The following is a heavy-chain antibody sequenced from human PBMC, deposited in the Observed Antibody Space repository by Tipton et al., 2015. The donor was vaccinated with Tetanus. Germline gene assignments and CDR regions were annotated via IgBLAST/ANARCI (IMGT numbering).Heavy chain of an antibody. CDR3: ARPLTSVAFGGFAFDV. V-gene: IGHV5-51*01. Sequence: VQLVQSGPEVKKPGESLKMSCKGSGYSFTNYWIGWVRQMPGKGLEWMGIIHPGDSDTRYSPSFQGQVTISVDRSIDTAYLQWSSLKASDTAIYYCARPLTSVAFGGFAFDVWGQGTLVTVSS. CDR1: GYSFTNYW. CDR2: IHPGDSDT. D-gene: IGHD3-16*01. J-gene: IGHJ3*01.